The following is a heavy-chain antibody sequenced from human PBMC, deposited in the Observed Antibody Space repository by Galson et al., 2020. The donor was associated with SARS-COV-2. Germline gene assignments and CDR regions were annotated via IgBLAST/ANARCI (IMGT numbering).Heavy chain of an antibody. CDR1: GGSVSSDRYY. V-gene: IGHV4-61*01. Sequence: SETLSLTCTVSGGSVSSDRYYWSRIRQPHGQGLEWIGYVSYGGGSSYNPFLKSRVTISVDTSKNQFSLKVSSVTAADTALYDCASETYDSSGYYYDYWGQGTLVTVSS. CDR3: ASETYDSSGYYYDY. CDR2: VSYGGGS. D-gene: IGHD3-22*01. J-gene: IGHJ4*02.